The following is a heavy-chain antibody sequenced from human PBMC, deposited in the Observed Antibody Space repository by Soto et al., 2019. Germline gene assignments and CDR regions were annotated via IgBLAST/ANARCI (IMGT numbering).Heavy chain of an antibody. Sequence: QVQLVQSGAEVKKPGSSVKVSCKASGDTFSRSAFAWVRQAPGQGPEWMGGMMPVYGSANYAQKFRGRLTITADGSTSTIYMELSGLTSDDTGLYYCARGGGTIFGPITLQGRHGMDVWGQGTTVIVSS. CDR3: ARGGGTIFGPITLQGRHGMDV. D-gene: IGHD3-3*01. CDR2: MMPVYGSA. CDR1: GDTFSRSA. J-gene: IGHJ6*02. V-gene: IGHV1-69*01.